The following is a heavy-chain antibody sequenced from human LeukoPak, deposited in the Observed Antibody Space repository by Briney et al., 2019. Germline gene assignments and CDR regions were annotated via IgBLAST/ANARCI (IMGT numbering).Heavy chain of an antibody. J-gene: IGHJ5*02. D-gene: IGHD1-1*01. CDR2: ISAYNGNT. V-gene: IGHV1-18*01. CDR1: GYTFTSYG. Sequence: ASVKVSCKASGYTFTSYGISWVRQAPGQGLEWMGWISAYNGNTNYPQKLQGRVTMTTDTSTSTAYMELRSLRSDDTAVYFCAMLYNWNDVWFDPWGQGTLVTVSS. CDR3: AMLYNWNDVWFDP.